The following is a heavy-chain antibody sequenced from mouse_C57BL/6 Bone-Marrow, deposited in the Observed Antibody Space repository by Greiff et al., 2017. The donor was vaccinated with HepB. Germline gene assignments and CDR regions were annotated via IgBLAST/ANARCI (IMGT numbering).Heavy chain of an antibody. CDR2: IDPENGDT. J-gene: IGHJ1*03. CDR1: GFNIKDDY. D-gene: IGHD2-5*01. Sequence: VQLQQSGAELVRPGASVKLSCTASGFNIKDDYMHWVKQRPEQGLEWIGWIDPENGDTEYASKFQGKATITADTSSNTAYLQLRSLTSEVTAVYYCTAPYYSNWGYFDVWGTGTTVTVSS. V-gene: IGHV14-4*01. CDR3: TAPYYSNWGYFDV.